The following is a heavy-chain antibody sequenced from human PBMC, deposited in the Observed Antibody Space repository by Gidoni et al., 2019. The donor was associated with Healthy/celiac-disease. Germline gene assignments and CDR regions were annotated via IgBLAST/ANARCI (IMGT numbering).Heavy chain of an antibody. D-gene: IGHD3-9*01. J-gene: IGHJ6*02. CDR1: GFSLSNARMG. CDR2: IFSNDEK. V-gene: IGHV2-26*01. Sequence: QVTLKESGPVLVKPTETLTLTCTVSGFSLSNARMGVSWIRQPPGKALEWLAHIFSNDEKSYSTSLKGRLTISKDTSKSQVVLTMTNMDPVDTATYYCARVKRDILTGYYFYGMDVWGQGTTVTVSS. CDR3: ARVKRDILTGYYFYGMDV.